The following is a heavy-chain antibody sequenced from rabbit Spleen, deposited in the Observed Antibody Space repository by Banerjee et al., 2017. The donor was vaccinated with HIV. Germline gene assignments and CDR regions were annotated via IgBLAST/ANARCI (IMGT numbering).Heavy chain of an antibody. Sequence: QSLEESGGGLVQPEGSLTLTCTASGFSFSSSYYMCWVRQAPGKGLEWIACIYAGSSDSSYYASWAKGRFTISKTSSTTVTLQMTSLTAADTATYFCASAYSDIYFNLWGPGTLVTVS. CDR2: IYAGSSDSS. V-gene: IGHV1S40*01. CDR3: ASAYSDIYFNL. J-gene: IGHJ4*01. CDR1: GFSFSSSYY. D-gene: IGHD6-1*01.